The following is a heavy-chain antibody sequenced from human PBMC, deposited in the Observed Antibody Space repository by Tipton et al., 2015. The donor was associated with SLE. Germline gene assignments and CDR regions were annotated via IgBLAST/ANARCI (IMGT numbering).Heavy chain of an antibody. J-gene: IGHJ5*02. Sequence: TLSLTCDVSGGSMSNFRYSWGWIRQPPGKGLEWIGTIHYNGNTYYNPSLKSRVTISINTSKIQFSLKLTSLTAADTAVYYCVRRKGYFPNSFDPWGQGTLVTVSS. CDR1: GGSMSNFRYS. V-gene: IGHV4-39*01. CDR2: IHYNGNT. D-gene: IGHD1-26*01. CDR3: VRRKGYFPNSFDP.